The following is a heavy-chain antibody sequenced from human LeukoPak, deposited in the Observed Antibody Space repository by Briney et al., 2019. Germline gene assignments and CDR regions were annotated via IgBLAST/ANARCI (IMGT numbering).Heavy chain of an antibody. CDR1: GGSISSSSYY. D-gene: IGHD6-13*01. Sequence: SETLSLTCTVSGGSISSSSYYWGWIRQPPGKGLEWIGSIYYSGSTYYNPSLKSRVTISVDTSKNQFSLKLSSVTAADTAVYYCASSSSWYYNPNYWGQGTLVTVSS. CDR3: ASSSSWYYNPNY. J-gene: IGHJ4*02. V-gene: IGHV4-39*07. CDR2: IYYSGST.